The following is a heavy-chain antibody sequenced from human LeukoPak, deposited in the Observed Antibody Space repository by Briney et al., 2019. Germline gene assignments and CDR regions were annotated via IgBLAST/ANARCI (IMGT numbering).Heavy chain of an antibody. V-gene: IGHV4-38-2*01. J-gene: IGHJ4*02. CDR1: GYSISSGYY. Sequence: SETLSLTCVVSGYSISSGYYWGWIRPPPGNGLEWIGSIYHSGSTSYNPSLKSRVTISVDTSKKQFSLKLSSVTAADTAVYYCARVSGSNYYYDYWGQGTLVTVSS. D-gene: IGHD1-26*01. CDR2: IYHSGST. CDR3: ARVSGSNYYYDY.